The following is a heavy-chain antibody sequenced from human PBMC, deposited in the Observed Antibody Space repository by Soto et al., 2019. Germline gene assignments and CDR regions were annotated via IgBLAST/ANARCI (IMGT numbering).Heavy chain of an antibody. J-gene: IGHJ4*02. CDR2: SSSSSYI. CDR1: GFTFSSYS. V-gene: IGHV3-21*01. Sequence: PGGSLRLSCAASGFTFSSYSMNWVRQAPGKGLEWVSSSSSSSYIYYADSVKGRFTISRDNAKNSLYLQMNSLRAEDTAVYYCARDLTAMDPFFAYWGQGTLVTVSS. D-gene: IGHD5-18*01. CDR3: ARDLTAMDPFFAY.